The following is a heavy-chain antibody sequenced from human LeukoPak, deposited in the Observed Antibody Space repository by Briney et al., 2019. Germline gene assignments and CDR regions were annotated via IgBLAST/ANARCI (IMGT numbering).Heavy chain of an antibody. Sequence: GGSLRLSCAASGFTVSSNYMSWVRQAPGKGLKWVSVIYSGGSTYYADSVKGRFTISRDNSKNTLYLQMNSLRAEDTAVYYCAKDYDSSFDYWVQGTLVTVSS. CDR3: AKDYDSSFDY. D-gene: IGHD3-3*01. V-gene: IGHV3-53*05. CDR2: IYSGGST. J-gene: IGHJ4*02. CDR1: GFTVSSNY.